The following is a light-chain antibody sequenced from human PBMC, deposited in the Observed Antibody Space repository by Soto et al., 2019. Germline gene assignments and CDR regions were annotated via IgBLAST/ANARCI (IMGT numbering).Light chain of an antibody. J-gene: IGLJ1*01. CDR1: SSDVGGYNY. CDR2: EVS. CDR3: NSYASSGTLV. V-gene: IGLV2-14*01. Sequence: QSVLTQPASVSGSPGQSITLSCTGTSSDVGGYNYVSWYQQHPGKAPKLMIYEVSNRPSGVSNRSSGSKSGNTASLTISGLQAEDEADYYCNSYASSGTLVFGTGTKVTVL.